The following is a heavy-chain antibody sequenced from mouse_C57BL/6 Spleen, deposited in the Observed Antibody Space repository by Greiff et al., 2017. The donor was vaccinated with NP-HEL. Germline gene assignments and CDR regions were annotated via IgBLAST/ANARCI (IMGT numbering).Heavy chain of an antibody. Sequence: EVMLVESGGGLVKPGGSLKLSCAASGFTFSSYTMSWVRQTPEKRLEWVATISGGGGNTYYPDSVKGRFTISRDNAKNTLYLQMSSLRSEDTALYYCARHLMYYGSSYGNAMDYWGQGTSVTVSS. CDR1: GFTFSSYT. J-gene: IGHJ4*01. CDR3: ARHLMYYGSSYGNAMDY. CDR2: ISGGGGNT. D-gene: IGHD1-1*01. V-gene: IGHV5-9*01.